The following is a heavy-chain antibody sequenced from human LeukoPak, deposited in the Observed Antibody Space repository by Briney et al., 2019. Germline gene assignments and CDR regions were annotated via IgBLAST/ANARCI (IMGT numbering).Heavy chain of an antibody. CDR2: IKQDGSEK. D-gene: IGHD3-3*02. V-gene: IGHV3-7*01. J-gene: IGHJ5*02. CDR3: AREASSHFT. Sequence: PGGSLRLSCAGSVFTFGNSWMNWFRQTPGKGLEWVANIKQDGSEKYVDSVKGRFTISRDIAKTSLYLQMNSLRAEDTAVYYCAREASSHFTWGQGTLVTVSS. CDR1: VFTFGNSW.